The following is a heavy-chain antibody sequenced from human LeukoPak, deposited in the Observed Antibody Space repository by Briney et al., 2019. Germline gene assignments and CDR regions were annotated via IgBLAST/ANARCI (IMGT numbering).Heavy chain of an antibody. Sequence: VASVKVSCKVSGKTLTELSMHWVRQAPGKGLEWMGGFDPEDGETIYAQKFQGRVTMTEDTSTDTAYMELSSLRSEDTAVYYCASLRRDNSGSYYPLDYYYMDVWGKGTTVTVSS. CDR2: FDPEDGET. J-gene: IGHJ6*03. V-gene: IGHV1-24*01. D-gene: IGHD1-26*01. CDR1: GKTLTELS. CDR3: ASLRRDNSGSYYPLDYYYMDV.